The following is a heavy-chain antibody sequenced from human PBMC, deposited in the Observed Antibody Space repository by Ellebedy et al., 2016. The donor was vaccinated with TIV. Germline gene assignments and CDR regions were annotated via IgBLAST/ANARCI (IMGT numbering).Heavy chain of an antibody. V-gene: IGHV3-30*14. CDR3: ARTMGVAVAGADS. CDR1: GLTFSRYA. CDR2: ISFDGGNK. J-gene: IGHJ4*02. D-gene: IGHD6-19*01. Sequence: GESLKISXAGSGLTFSRYAIHWVRQAPGKGLEWVAAISFDGGNKFYADSVKGRFTISRDNAKNMAYVQMNSLKTEDTALYYCARTMGVAVAGADSWGQGTLVTVSS.